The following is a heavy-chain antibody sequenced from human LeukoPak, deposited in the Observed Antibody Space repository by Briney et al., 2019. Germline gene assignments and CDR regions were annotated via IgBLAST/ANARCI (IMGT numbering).Heavy chain of an antibody. CDR3: ARDYSISSALEDYYGMDV. CDR2: MSPKSGHT. Sequence: GASVKVSCKASGYTFTTYDIHWVRQATGQGLEWMGWMSPKSGHTGYAQNFQGGVTMTRNTSIGTAYMELSSLRSEDTAVYYCARDYSISSALEDYYGMDVWGQGTTVTVSS. J-gene: IGHJ6*02. CDR1: GYTFTTYD. V-gene: IGHV1-8*01. D-gene: IGHD6-6*01.